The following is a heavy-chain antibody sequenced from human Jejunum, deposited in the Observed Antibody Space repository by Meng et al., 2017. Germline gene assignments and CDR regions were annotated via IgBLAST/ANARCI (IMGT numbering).Heavy chain of an antibody. D-gene: IGHD3-10*01. Sequence: GDFVGEVEKPGASGTVSCMASCFTFFSYARYWVRQAPGQGLEGRGWITAGNDNTKYSQKFQGRVTITRGTSASTAYMELSNLRSEDTAVYYCARDMPYISGSFDYWGQGTLVTVSS. CDR2: ITAGNDNT. V-gene: IGHV1-3*01. CDR1: CFTFFSYA. CDR3: ARDMPYISGSFDY. J-gene: IGHJ4*02.